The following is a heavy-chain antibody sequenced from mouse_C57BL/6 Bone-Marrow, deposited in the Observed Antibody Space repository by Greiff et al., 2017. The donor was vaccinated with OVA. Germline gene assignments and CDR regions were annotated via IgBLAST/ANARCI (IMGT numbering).Heavy chain of an antibody. J-gene: IGHJ2*01. CDR3: TSYGNFDY. D-gene: IGHD2-1*01. Sequence: VQLQQSGAELVRPGASVKLSCTASGFNIKDDYMHWVKQRPEQGLEWIGWIDPENGDTEYASKFKGKATLTAAPSSNTAYLQLSSLTSEDTAVYDSTSYGNFDYWGQGTTLTVSS. CDR2: IDPENGDT. V-gene: IGHV14-4*01. CDR1: GFNIKDDY.